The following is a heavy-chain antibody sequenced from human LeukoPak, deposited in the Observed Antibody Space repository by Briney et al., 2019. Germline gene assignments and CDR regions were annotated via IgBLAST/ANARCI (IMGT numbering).Heavy chain of an antibody. D-gene: IGHD6-13*01. CDR2: INPNSGGT. J-gene: IGHJ3*02. CDR1: GYTFTGYY. CDR3: AAGGYSSSWYGAFDI. Sequence: GASVKVSCKASGYTFTGYYLHWVRQAPGQGLEWMGWINPNSGGTNYAQKFQGRVTMTRDTSISTAYMELRSLRSDDTAVYYCAAGGYSSSWYGAFDIWGQGTMVTVSS. V-gene: IGHV1-2*02.